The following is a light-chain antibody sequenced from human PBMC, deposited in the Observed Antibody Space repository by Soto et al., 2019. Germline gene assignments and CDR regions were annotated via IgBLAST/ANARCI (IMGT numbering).Light chain of an antibody. CDR3: CSYAGSSTYSYV. V-gene: IGLV2-11*01. J-gene: IGLJ1*01. CDR2: DVN. CDR1: SSDVGSYNF. Sequence: QSALTQPRSVSGSPGQSVTISCTGTSSDVGSYNFVSWYQQHPGKAPKLMIYDVNKRPSGVPGRFSGSKSGNTASLTISGLQAEDGAEYYCCSYAGSSTYSYVFGTGTKLTVL.